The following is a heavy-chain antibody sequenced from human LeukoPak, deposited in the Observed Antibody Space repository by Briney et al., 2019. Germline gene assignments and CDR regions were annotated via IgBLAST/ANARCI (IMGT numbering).Heavy chain of an antibody. D-gene: IGHD3-22*01. CDR1: GYTFISYD. CDR3: ARGSDYDSSGEIDY. Sequence: ASVKVSCKASGYTFISYDIDWVRQATGQGLEWMGWMNPNSGNTGYAQKFQGRVTMTRNTSISTAYMELSSLRSEDTAVYYCARGSDYDSSGEIDYWGQGTLVTVSS. J-gene: IGHJ4*02. CDR2: MNPNSGNT. V-gene: IGHV1-8*01.